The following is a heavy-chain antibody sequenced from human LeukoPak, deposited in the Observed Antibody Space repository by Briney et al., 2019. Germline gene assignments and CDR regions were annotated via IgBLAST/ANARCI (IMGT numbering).Heavy chain of an antibody. CDR2: INPSGGST. CDR3: AREREDSSSWLDY. D-gene: IGHD6-13*01. CDR1: GYTFTSYY. Sequence: GASVKVSCKASGYTFTSYYMHWVRQAPGQGLEWMGIINPSGGSTSYAQKFQGRVTMTTDTSTSTAYMELRSLRSDDTAVYYCAREREDSSSWLDYWGRGTLVTVSS. J-gene: IGHJ4*02. V-gene: IGHV1-46*01.